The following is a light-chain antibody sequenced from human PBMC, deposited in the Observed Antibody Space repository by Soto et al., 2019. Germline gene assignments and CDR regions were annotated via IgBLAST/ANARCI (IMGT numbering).Light chain of an antibody. CDR2: DAS. V-gene: IGKV3-11*01. CDR1: QSIHTS. J-gene: IGKJ5*01. Sequence: EIVFTQSRGTLALGXXGIXXLSXXSSQSIHTSLAWYQQNPGQPPRLVIYDASLRANGVPARFGGSGSGADFTLTINGLEPEDFAVYYCQQRNVWPPITFGQGTRLEIK. CDR3: QQRNVWPPIT.